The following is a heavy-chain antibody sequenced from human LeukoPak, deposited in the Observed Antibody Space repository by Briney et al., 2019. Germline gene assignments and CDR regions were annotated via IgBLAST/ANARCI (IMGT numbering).Heavy chain of an antibody. CDR2: IKTDGSGGSTT. D-gene: IGHD6-13*01. CDR3: AKERAGAGEY. Sequence: GGSLRLSCAASGFTFSSSWILWVHQAPGKGLVWVSRIKTDGSGGSTTSYADSVKGRFAISRDNAKNTLFLQMNSLRAEDTAVYYCAKERAGAGEYWGQGTLVTVSA. V-gene: IGHV3-74*01. J-gene: IGHJ4*02. CDR1: GFTFSSSW.